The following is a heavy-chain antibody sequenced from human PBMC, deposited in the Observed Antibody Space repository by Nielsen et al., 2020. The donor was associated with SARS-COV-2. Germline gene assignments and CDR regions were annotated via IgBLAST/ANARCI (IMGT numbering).Heavy chain of an antibody. D-gene: IGHD6-19*01. CDR3: ARGEYSGWPYTFDY. V-gene: IGHV4-61*05. J-gene: IGHJ4*02. Sequence: GSLRLSCTVSGGSISSSSYYWSWIRQPPGKGLEWIGEIYHSGSTNYNPSLKSRVTISVDKSKNQFSLKLSSVTAADTAVYYCARGEYSGWPYTFDYWGQGTLVTVSS. CDR2: IYHSGST. CDR1: GGSISSSSYY.